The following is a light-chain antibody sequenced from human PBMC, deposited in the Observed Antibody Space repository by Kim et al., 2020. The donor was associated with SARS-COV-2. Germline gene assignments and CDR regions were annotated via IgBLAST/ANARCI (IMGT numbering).Light chain of an antibody. CDR3: QQYGSSPLT. Sequence: EIVLTQSPGTLSLSPGERATLSCRASRSVTSSYLAWYQQKPGQAPRLLIYDSSSRATDIPDRFSGSGSGTDFTLTISRLEPEDFAVYYCQQYGSSPLTFGGGTKVDIK. V-gene: IGKV3-20*01. J-gene: IGKJ4*01. CDR2: DSS. CDR1: RSVTSSY.